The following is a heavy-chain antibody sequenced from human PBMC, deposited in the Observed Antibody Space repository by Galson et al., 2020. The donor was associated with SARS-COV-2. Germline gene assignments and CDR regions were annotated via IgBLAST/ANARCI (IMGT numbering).Heavy chain of an antibody. J-gene: IGHJ6*03. Sequence: GRSLRLSCAASGFTFSDYYMSWIRQAPGKGLERTSYISSSGSTIYYADSVKGRFTISRDNAKNSPYLQMNSLRAEDTAVYYCARAGFWSGYYYYMDVWGKGTTVTVSS. CDR2: ISSSGSTI. V-gene: IGHV3-11*01. CDR1: GFTFSDYY. D-gene: IGHD3-3*01. CDR3: ARAGFWSGYYYYMDV.